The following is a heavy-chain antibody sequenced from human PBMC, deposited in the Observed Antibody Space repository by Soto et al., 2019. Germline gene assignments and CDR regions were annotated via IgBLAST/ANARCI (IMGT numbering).Heavy chain of an antibody. CDR3: TTMNDRDAFEI. Sequence: EEQLVESGGGLVERGGSLRLSCAASLLNFNIAWLSWVRQAPGKGLEWVGRIKNNADGGTADSAAPVKDRFTVSRDDSKSTLYLQMNSLKIEDTAMYYCTTMNDRDAFEIWGQGAMVTVSS. CDR1: LLNFNIAW. J-gene: IGHJ3*02. V-gene: IGHV3-15*01. D-gene: IGHD1-1*01. CDR2: IKNNADGGTA.